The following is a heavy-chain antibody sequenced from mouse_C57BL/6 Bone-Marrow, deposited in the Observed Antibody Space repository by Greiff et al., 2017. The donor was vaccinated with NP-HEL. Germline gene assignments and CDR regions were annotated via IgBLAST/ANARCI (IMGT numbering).Heavy chain of an antibody. CDR2: IYPGDGDT. V-gene: IGHV1-80*01. CDR1: GYAFSSYW. CDR3: ARYYGSSYYFDY. Sequence: QVQLKQSGAELVKPGASVKISCKASGYAFSSYWLNWVKQRPGKGLEWIGQIYPGDGDTNYHGKFKGKATLTADKSYSTAYMQLSSLTSEDSAVYFCARYYGSSYYFDYWGQGTTLTVSS. J-gene: IGHJ2*01. D-gene: IGHD1-1*01.